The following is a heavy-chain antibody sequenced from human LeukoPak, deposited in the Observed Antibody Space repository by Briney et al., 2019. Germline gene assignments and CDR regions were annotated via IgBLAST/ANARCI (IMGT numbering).Heavy chain of an antibody. CDR1: GFTFSDYY. D-gene: IGHD2-15*01. V-gene: IGHV3-11*01. J-gene: IGHJ4*02. CDR3: ARTTMVVRNFDY. CDR2: ISSSGSTI. Sequence: GGSLRLSCAASGFTFSDYYMSWIRQAPGEGLEWVSYISSSGSTIYYADSVKGRFTISRDNAKNSLYLQMNSLRAEDTAVYYCARTTMVVRNFDYWGQGTLVTVSS.